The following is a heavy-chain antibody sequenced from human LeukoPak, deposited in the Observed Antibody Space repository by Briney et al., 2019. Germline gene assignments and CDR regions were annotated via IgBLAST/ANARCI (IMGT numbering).Heavy chain of an antibody. CDR1: GFTFSSYA. CDR2: ISGSGGST. CDR3: ARQWLTGDRPFDY. D-gene: IGHD6-19*01. Sequence: GGSLRLSCAASGFTFSSYAMSWVRQAPGKGLEWVSAISGSGGSTYYADSVKGRLTISRDNSKNTLYLQMNSLRAEDTAVYYCARQWLTGDRPFDYWGQGTLVTVSS. J-gene: IGHJ4*02. V-gene: IGHV3-23*01.